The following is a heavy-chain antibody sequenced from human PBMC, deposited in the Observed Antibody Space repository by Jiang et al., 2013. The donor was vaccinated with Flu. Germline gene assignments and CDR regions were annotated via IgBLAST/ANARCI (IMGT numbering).Heavy chain of an antibody. CDR2: IHSNGKT. V-gene: IGHV4-4*07. D-gene: IGHD3-16*02. J-gene: IGHJ4*02. Sequence: GSGLVKPSETLSLNCSVSGGSMRNYYWSWIRQSAGKGLEWIGRIHSNGKTNYNPSLKSRVTMSVDTSKSQFSLKLSSVTAADTAIYYCARGNYLVYWGQGTLVTVSS. CDR1: GGSMRNYY. CDR3: ARGNYLVY.